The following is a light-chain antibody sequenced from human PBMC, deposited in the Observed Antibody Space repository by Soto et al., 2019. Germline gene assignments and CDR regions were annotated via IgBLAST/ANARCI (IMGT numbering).Light chain of an antibody. CDR1: QSVSSSY. CDR2: GAS. Sequence: EIVLTQSPGTLSLSPGERATLSCRASQSVSSSYVAWYQQKADQAPRLLIYGASNRATGIPDRFSGSGSGTDFILTISRLEPDDLAVYYWQHYGSSWTFGQGTKVEIK. CDR3: QHYGSSWT. V-gene: IGKV3-20*01. J-gene: IGKJ1*01.